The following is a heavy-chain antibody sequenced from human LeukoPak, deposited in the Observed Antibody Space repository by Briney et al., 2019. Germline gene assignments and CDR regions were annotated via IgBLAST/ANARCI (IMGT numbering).Heavy chain of an antibody. CDR3: ARESVGAGYFQH. J-gene: IGHJ1*01. D-gene: IGHD1-26*01. Sequence: ASVKVSCKASGYTFTSYAMHWVRQAPGQRLEWMGWINAGNGNTKYSQKFQGRVTITRDTSASTAYMELSSLRSEDTAVYYCARESVGAGYFQHWGQGTLVTVSS. CDR2: INAGNGNT. CDR1: GYTFTSYA. V-gene: IGHV1-3*01.